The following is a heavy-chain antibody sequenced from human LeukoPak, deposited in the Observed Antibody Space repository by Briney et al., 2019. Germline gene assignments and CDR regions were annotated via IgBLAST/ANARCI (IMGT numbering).Heavy chain of an antibody. CDR3: ARGITTFGVVINYYYMDV. Sequence: PSETLSLTCTVSGGSISSYYWSWIRQPPGKGLEWIGYIYYSGSTNYNPSLKSRVTISVDTSKNQFSLKLSSVTAADTAVYYCARGITTFGVVINYYYMDVWGKGTTVTVSS. CDR1: GGSISSYY. V-gene: IGHV4-59*01. CDR2: IYYSGST. J-gene: IGHJ6*03. D-gene: IGHD3-3*01.